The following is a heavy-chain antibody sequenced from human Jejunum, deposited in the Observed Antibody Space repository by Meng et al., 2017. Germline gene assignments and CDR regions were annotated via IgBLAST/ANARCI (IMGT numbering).Heavy chain of an antibody. CDR2: INPDSGGT. J-gene: IGHJ4*02. CDR1: GYTFTGYY. D-gene: IGHD5-18*01. V-gene: IGHV1-2*06. Sequence: QVQLVQSGAEVKKPGASVKVSCKASGYTFTGYYMHWVRQAPGQGLEWMGRINPDSGGTNFAQKFQGRVTMTRDTSISTAYMELSRLTSDDTAVYYCARGAFSSDNRFDYWGQGTLVTVSS. CDR3: ARGAFSSDNRFDY.